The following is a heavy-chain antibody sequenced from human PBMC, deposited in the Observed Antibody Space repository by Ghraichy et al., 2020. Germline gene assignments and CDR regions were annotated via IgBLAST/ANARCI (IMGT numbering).Heavy chain of an antibody. V-gene: IGHV3-7*01. D-gene: IGHD2-8*01. Sequence: GGSLRLSCAASGFTFSSYWMTWVRQAPGKGLDWVANIKQDGSHTYYVDSVKGRFTISRDNAKNSLYLQMNSLRAEDTGVYYCARERAEGGYCTIATCYPYQYYYGMDVWGQGTTVSVSS. CDR1: GFTFSSYW. CDR2: IKQDGSHT. CDR3: ARERAEGGYCTIATCYPYQYYYGMDV. J-gene: IGHJ6*02.